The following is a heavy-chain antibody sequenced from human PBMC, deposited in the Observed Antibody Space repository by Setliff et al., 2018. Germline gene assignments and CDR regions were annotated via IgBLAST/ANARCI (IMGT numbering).Heavy chain of an antibody. CDR1: GYTLSKYY. CDR3: ARGRRFGEYGFDP. J-gene: IGHJ5*02. Sequence: ASVKVSCKASGYTLSKYYMHWVRQAPGQGLEWMGIINPSGGLTKYAQKFQGRVTMTSDTSTKTVYLEVSSLRSEDTAVYYCARGRRFGEYGFDPWGQGTLVTVSS. D-gene: IGHD3-10*01. CDR2: INPSGGLT. V-gene: IGHV1-46*01.